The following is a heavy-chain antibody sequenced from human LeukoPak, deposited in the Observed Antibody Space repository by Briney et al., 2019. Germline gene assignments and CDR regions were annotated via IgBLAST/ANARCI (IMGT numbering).Heavy chain of an antibody. Sequence: SETLSLTCAVYGGSFSGYYWSWIRQPPGKGLEWIGEINHSGSTNYNPSLKSRVTISVDTSKNQFSLKLSSVTAADTAVYYCARGITGPLGGFDPWGQGTLVTVSS. D-gene: IGHD1-20*01. CDR2: INHSGST. CDR3: ARGITGPLGGFDP. V-gene: IGHV4-34*01. CDR1: GGSFSGYY. J-gene: IGHJ5*02.